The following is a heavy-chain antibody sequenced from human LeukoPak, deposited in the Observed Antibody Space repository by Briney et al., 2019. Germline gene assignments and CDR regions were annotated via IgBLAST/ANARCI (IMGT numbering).Heavy chain of an antibody. J-gene: IGHJ4*02. D-gene: IGHD3-3*01. CDR3: ARVHDFWSGYPFDY. CDR2: ISSSSSYI. CDR1: GFTFSSYS. Sequence: PGGSLRLSCAASGFTFSSYSMNWVRQAPGKGLEWVSSISSSSSYIYYADSVKGRFTISRDNAKNSLYLQMNSLRAEDTAVYYCARVHDFWSGYPFDYWGQGTLVTVSS. V-gene: IGHV3-21*01.